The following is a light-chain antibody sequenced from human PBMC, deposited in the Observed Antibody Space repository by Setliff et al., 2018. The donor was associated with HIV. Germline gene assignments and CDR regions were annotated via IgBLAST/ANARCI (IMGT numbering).Light chain of an antibody. V-gene: IGLV2-14*03. CDR2: DVS. J-gene: IGLJ1*01. CDR1: GSDVGGYNY. Sequence: QSALPQPPSASGSLGQSVTISCTGTGSDVGGYNYVSWYQLQPGKAPRLIIYDVSNRPSGVSNRFSGSKSGNTASLTISGLQAEDEADYYCSSYTSSSTLYVFGTGTKVTVL. CDR3: SSYTSSSTLYV.